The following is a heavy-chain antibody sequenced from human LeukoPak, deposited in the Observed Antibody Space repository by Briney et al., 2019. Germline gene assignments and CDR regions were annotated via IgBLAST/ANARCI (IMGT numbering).Heavy chain of an antibody. CDR3: AKDNLRKLTSEYFFDY. D-gene: IGHD1-14*01. CDR2: MSYDGTNE. CDR1: GFTFRSYG. Sequence: GGSLRLSCAASGFTFRSYGIHWVRQAPGKGLEWVAVMSYDGTNEYYADSLKGRFTISRDNSKNSLYLQMNSLRTDDTALYYCAKDNLRKLTSEYFFDYWGQGTLVTVSS. V-gene: IGHV3-30*18. J-gene: IGHJ4*02.